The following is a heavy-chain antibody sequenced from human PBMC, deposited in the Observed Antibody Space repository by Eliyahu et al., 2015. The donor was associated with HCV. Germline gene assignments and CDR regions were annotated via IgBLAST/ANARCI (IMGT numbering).Heavy chain of an antibody. D-gene: IGHD4-11*01. J-gene: IGHJ3*01. Sequence: EEQLVESGGGVVQPGGSLRLSCSASGFACNTXTMNWVRQAPGKGLEHVAAISASGGLSDYADSVKGRVTISRDNSKNTVYLQLSSLRPEDTAVYYCARGRATPTVRIGAFNVWGQGTVVTVTS. CDR2: ISASGGLS. CDR1: GFACNTXT. CDR3: ARGRATPTVRIGAFNV. V-gene: IGHV3-64D*06.